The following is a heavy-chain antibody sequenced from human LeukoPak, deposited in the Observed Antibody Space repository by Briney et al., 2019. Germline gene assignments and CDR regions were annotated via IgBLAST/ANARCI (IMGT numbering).Heavy chain of an antibody. CDR1: GGSISSGDYY. J-gene: IGHJ3*02. V-gene: IGHV4-30-4*01. Sequence: SQTLSLTCTVSGGSISSGDYYWSWIRQPPGKGLVGFGYIYYSGSTYYNPSLKSRVTISVDTSKNQFSLKLSSVTAADTAVYYCARTRIVATTADAFDIWGQGTMVTVSS. CDR2: IYYSGST. D-gene: IGHD5-12*01. CDR3: ARTRIVATTADAFDI.